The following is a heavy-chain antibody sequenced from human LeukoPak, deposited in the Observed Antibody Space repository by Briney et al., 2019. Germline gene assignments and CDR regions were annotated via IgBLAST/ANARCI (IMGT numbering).Heavy chain of an antibody. J-gene: IGHJ5*02. Sequence: GSPRLSCSASGFTFSSYAMHWVRQAPGKGLEYVSAISTNGASTYYADSAKGRFTISRDNSKNTLYLQMSSLRAEDTAVYYCVKDGVYYYVSASPPAWGQGTLV. CDR1: GFTFSSYA. V-gene: IGHV3-64D*09. CDR3: VKDGVYYYVSASPPA. CDR2: ISTNGAST. D-gene: IGHD3-10*01.